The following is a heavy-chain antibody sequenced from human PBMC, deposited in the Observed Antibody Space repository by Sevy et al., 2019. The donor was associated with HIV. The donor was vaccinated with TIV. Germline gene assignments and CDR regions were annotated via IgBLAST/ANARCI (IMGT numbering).Heavy chain of an antibody. CDR1: GFNFASYD. CDR2: MNTNTGNT. J-gene: IGHJ6*02. V-gene: IGHV1-8*02. D-gene: IGHD6-19*01. Sequence: ASVKVSCKASGFNFASYDIYWVRQATGQGLEWMGWMNTNTGNTGFAQKFQGRVTMTRNTSKTTAYMELSNLRSEDTAVYYCARVSGWNLRYGMDVWGQGTTVTVSS. CDR3: ARVSGWNLRYGMDV.